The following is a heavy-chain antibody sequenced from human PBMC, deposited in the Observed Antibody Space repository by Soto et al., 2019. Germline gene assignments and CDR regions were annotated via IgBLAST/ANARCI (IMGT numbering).Heavy chain of an antibody. J-gene: IGHJ6*02. Sequence: PSQTLSLTCAISGDSVSSNSAAWNWIRQSPSRGLEWRGRTYYKSKWNNDYALSVKSRITINPDTSKNLSSLHLYSVAPEDKAVYCGKGLTWFRGMDVWGQGIPVT. CDR2: TYYKSKWNN. CDR3: KGLTWFRGMDV. D-gene: IGHD3-10*01. V-gene: IGHV6-1*01. CDR1: GDSVSSNSAA.